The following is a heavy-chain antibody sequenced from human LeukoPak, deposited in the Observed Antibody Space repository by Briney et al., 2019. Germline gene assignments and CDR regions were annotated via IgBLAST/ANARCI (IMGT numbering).Heavy chain of an antibody. CDR3: ARDSSDSYYYDSSGYYLSAFDI. J-gene: IGHJ3*02. D-gene: IGHD3-22*01. CDR1: GFTFSSYE. CDR2: ISSSSSYI. V-gene: IGHV3-21*01. Sequence: PGGSLRLSCAASGFTFSSYEINWVRQAPGKGLEWVSSISSSSSYIYYADSVKGRFTISRDNAKNSLYLQMNSLRAEDTAVYYCARDSSDSYYYDSSGYYLSAFDIWGQGTTVTVSS.